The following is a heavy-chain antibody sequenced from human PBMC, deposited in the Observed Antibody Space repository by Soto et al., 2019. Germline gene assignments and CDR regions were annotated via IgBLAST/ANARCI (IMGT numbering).Heavy chain of an antibody. CDR3: ARPYSNSYGMDV. V-gene: IGHV1-18*04. D-gene: IGHD1-26*01. CDR1: GYTFTSNG. J-gene: IGHJ6*02. Sequence: QVLLVQSGGEVKKPGASVKVSCKASGYTFTSNGISWVRQAPGQGLEWMGWISGYNGNTKYAPKFQGRVSITADTSTSTAYMELRRLRSYDTAVYYCARPYSNSYGMDVWCQGTTVTVSS. CDR2: ISGYNGNT.